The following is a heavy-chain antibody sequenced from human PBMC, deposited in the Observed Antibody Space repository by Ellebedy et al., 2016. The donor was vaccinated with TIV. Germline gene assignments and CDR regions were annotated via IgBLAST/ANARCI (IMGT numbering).Heavy chain of an antibody. D-gene: IGHD4-17*01. CDR2: INQDGSQK. CDR3: ATDGSYGDFRTPRHAFVF. V-gene: IGHV3-7*01. J-gene: IGHJ3*01. CDR1: GFTFSSYW. Sequence: GESLKISCAASGFTFSSYWMSWVRQAPGKGLQWVASINQDGSQKNYVDSVKGRFTVSRDKAKNLLYLQMNSLRVDDTGVYYCATDGSYGDFRTPRHAFVFWGQGTRVTVSS.